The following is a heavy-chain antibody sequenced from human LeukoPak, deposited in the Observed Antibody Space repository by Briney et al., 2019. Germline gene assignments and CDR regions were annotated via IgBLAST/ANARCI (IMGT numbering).Heavy chain of an antibody. CDR1: GFTVSSNY. CDR3: TTDGVHCSSTSCS. V-gene: IGHV3-53*01. CDR2: IYSGGRT. D-gene: IGHD2-2*01. Sequence: GGSLRLSCAASGFTVSSNYMTWVRQAPGKGLEWVSVIYSGGRTYYADSVKGRFTISRDNSKNTLYLDMNSLRAEDTAVYYCTTDGVHCSSTSCSWGQGTLVTVSS. J-gene: IGHJ5*02.